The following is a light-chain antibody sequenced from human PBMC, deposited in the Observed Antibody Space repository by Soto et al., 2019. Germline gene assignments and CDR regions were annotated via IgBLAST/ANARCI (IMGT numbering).Light chain of an antibody. V-gene: IGKV3D-20*02. CDR3: LQHTNFPIT. J-gene: IGKJ5*01. CDR1: QSVSSNY. CDR2: DAS. Sequence: EIVLTQSPGTLSLSPGERATLSCRTSQSVSSNYLAWYQQKPGQAPRLLIYDASNRATGIPARFSGSGSGTEFTLTISSLQSEDFATYYCLQHTNFPITFGQGTRLENK.